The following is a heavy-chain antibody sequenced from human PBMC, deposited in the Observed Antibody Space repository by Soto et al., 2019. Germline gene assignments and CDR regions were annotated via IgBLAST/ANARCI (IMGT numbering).Heavy chain of an antibody. CDR1: GGSVSSGSYY. CDR3: ARVGYNWNYVSVDWFDP. V-gene: IGHV4-61*01. J-gene: IGHJ5*02. Sequence: SETLSLPCPVSGGSVSSGSYYWSWIRQPPGKGLEWIGYIYYSGSTNYNPSLKSRVTISVDTSKNQFSLKLSSVTAADTAVYYCARVGYNWNYVSVDWFDPCGQGTLVTVSS. CDR2: IYYSGST. D-gene: IGHD1-7*01.